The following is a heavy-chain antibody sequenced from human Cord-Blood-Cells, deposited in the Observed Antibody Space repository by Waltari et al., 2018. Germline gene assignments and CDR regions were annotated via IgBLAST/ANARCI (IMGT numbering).Heavy chain of an antibody. V-gene: IGHV1-69*09. CDR1: VGPFSSDA. CDR2: IIPILGIA. Sequence: QVQLVQSGAEVKKPGSSVKVSCKASVGPFSSDAIRWVRQAPGQALERMGRIIPILGIANYAQKFQGRVTITADKSTSTAYMELSSLRSEDTAVYYCARAMNRYYDFWSGNWFDPWGQGTLVTVSS. CDR3: ARAMNRYYDFWSGNWFDP. J-gene: IGHJ5*02. D-gene: IGHD3-3*01.